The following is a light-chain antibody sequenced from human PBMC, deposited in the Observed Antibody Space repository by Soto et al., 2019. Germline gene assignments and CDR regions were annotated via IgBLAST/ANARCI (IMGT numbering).Light chain of an antibody. CDR2: GNN. V-gene: IGLV1-40*01. CDR1: SSNIGAGYD. Sequence: QAVVTQPPSVSGAPGQRVTFSCTGSSSNIGAGYDVHWYQQLPETAPKLLIYGNNNRPPGVPDRFSGSKSGTSASLAITGLQAEDEADYYCQSYDSSLSAVFGGGTKLTVL. CDR3: QSYDSSLSAV. J-gene: IGLJ2*01.